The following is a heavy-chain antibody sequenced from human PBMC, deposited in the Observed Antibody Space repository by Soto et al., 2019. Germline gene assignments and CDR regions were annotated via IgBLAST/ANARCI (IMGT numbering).Heavy chain of an antibody. J-gene: IGHJ5*02. CDR3: ATTRSPSGRPKCVDH. D-gene: IGHD2-2*01. CDR1: GGSIRSYY. Sequence: QVQLQESGPGLVKPSETLSLTCTFSGGSIRSYYWSWFRQPPGKGPEWLGYIYYSGSNNTNPSLTSLVTISVDTSKNQFSLKLGAVTAADTAVYYCATTRSPSGRPKCVDHWGQGTLVTVSS. CDR2: IYYSGSN. V-gene: IGHV4-59*01.